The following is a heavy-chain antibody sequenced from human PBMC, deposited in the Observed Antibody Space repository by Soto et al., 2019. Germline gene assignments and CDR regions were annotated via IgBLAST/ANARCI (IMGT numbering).Heavy chain of an antibody. CDR1: GYTFSSCD. CDR3: ARDLRGTGWYDY. CDR2: INGYNGET. V-gene: IGHV1-3*01. J-gene: IGHJ4*02. Sequence: ASVKVSCKASGYTFSSCDMHWVRQAPGQRLEWMGWINGYNGETAYSQTFQGRVTISRDTSASTAYMELSSLRSEDTAVYYCARDLRGTGWYDYWGQGTLVTVSS. D-gene: IGHD6-19*01.